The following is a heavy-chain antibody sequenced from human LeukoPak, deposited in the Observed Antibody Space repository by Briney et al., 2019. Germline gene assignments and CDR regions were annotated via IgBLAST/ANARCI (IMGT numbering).Heavy chain of an antibody. V-gene: IGHV3-30-3*01. J-gene: IGHJ4*02. CDR3: ARDLRCGSGGYKGYLDY. CDR1: GFTFSSYA. CDR2: ISCDETTT. D-gene: IGHD3-10*01. Sequence: GGSLRLSCAASGFTFSSYAMHWVRQAPGKGLEWVAVISCDETTTYYADSVKGRFTISRDNSKNTLYLQMNSLRAEDTAIYYCARDLRCGSGGYKGYLDYWGQGTLATVSS.